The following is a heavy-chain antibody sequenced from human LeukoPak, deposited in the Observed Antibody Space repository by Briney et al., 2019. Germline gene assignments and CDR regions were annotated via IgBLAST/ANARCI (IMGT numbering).Heavy chain of an antibody. Sequence: SVKVSCKASGGTFNSYAISWVRQAPGQGLEWMGGIIPIFDTANYAQRFQGRLTITADKSTSTAYMELSSLRSEDTAVYYCAKELDLLWLDDYWGQGTLVTVSS. J-gene: IGHJ4*02. CDR2: IIPIFDTA. CDR1: GGTFNSYA. CDR3: AKELDLLWLDDY. V-gene: IGHV1-69*06. D-gene: IGHD5-18*01.